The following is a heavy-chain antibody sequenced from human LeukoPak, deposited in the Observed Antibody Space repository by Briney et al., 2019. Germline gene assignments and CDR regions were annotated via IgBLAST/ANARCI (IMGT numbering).Heavy chain of an antibody. CDR3: ANGPRGTATLSIPFDY. Sequence: PGGSLRLSCAASGFTFSSYGMHWVRQAPGKGLEWVAVISYDGSNKYYADSVKGRFTISRDNSKKTLYLQMNSLRAEDTAVYYCANGPRGTATLSIPFDYWGQGTLVSVSS. J-gene: IGHJ4*02. V-gene: IGHV3-30*18. D-gene: IGHD6-6*01. CDR1: GFTFSSYG. CDR2: ISYDGSNK.